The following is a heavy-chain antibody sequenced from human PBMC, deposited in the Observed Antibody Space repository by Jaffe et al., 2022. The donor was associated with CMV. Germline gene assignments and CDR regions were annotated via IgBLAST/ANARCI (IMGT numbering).Heavy chain of an antibody. V-gene: IGHV3-15*01. CDR2: IKRKSDGETT. J-gene: IGHJ4*02. CDR3: ATSTDGGGNHWAY. CDR1: GFTFSNAW. Sequence: EVKLVESGGGLVKPGGSLRLSCTASGFTFSNAWMSWVRQAPGKGLEWVGRIKRKSDGETTDYAAPVKGRFTISRDDSENTMYLQMNSLKTEDTAVYYCATSTDGGGNHWAYWGQGTLVTVSS. D-gene: IGHD2-15*01.